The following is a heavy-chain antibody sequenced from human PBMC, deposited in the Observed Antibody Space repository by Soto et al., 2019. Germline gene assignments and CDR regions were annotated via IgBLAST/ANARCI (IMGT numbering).Heavy chain of an antibody. Sequence: QVQLVQSGAEVKKPGASVKVSCKASGYTFTSYYMHWVRQAPGQGLEWMGIINPSGGSTSYAQKFQGRVTMTRDTSTSTVYMELSSLRSEDTAVYYCARGSPIAAAGIYYYYYGMDVWGQGTTVTVSS. CDR2: INPSGGST. CDR3: ARGSPIAAAGIYYYYYGMDV. CDR1: GYTFTSYY. J-gene: IGHJ6*02. D-gene: IGHD6-13*01. V-gene: IGHV1-46*01.